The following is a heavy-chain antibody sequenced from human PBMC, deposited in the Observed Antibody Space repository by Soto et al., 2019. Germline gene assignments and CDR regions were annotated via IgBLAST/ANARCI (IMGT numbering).Heavy chain of an antibody. J-gene: IGHJ4*02. V-gene: IGHV3-30-3*01. CDR3: ARALPVVAGTGYDY. CDR2: ISYDGSNK. CDR1: GFTFSSYA. Sequence: QVQLVESGGGVVQPGRSLRLSCAASGFTFSSYAMHWVRQAPGKGLEWVAVISYDGSNKYYADSVKGRFTISRDNSKNTQYLQMNSLSAEDTAVYYCARALPVVAGTGYDYWGQGTLVTVSS. D-gene: IGHD6-19*01.